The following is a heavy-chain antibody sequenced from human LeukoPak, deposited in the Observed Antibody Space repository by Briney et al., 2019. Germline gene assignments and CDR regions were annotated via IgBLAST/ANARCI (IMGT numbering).Heavy chain of an antibody. D-gene: IGHD3-10*01. CDR3: ARGSRTLLWFAELSKTLDY. Sequence: PSENLSLTCAVFGGSISSGDYPWSWIRQPPGKGLEWIGYIFHTGHTSYNPSLKSRVTISVDMSKNQLSLKLSSVTAADTAVYYCARGSRTLLWFAELSKTLDYWGQGTLVTVSS. J-gene: IGHJ4*02. V-gene: IGHV4-30-2*01. CDR2: IFHTGHT. CDR1: GGSISSGDYP.